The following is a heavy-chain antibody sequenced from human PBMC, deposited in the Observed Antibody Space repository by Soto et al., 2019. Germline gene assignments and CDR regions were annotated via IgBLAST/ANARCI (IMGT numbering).Heavy chain of an antibody. J-gene: IGHJ5*02. CDR1: GYTFTSYG. D-gene: IGHD3-3*01. CDR2: ISAYNGNT. V-gene: IGHV1-18*01. Sequence: ASVKVSCKASGYTFTSYGISWVRQAPGQGLEWMGWISAYNGNTNYAQKLQGRVTMTTDTSTSTAYMELRSLRSDDTAVYYCARAADYDFWSGINWFDPWGQGILVTVSS. CDR3: ARAADYDFWSGINWFDP.